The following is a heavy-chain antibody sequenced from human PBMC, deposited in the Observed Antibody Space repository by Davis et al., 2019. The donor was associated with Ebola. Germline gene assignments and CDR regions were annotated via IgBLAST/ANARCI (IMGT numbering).Heavy chain of an antibody. CDR3: ARRRYQLSTASWDYFDY. J-gene: IGHJ4*02. V-gene: IGHV5-10-1*01. D-gene: IGHD2-2*01. Sequence: GESLKISCKGSGYSFTSYWISWVRQMPGQGLALIGRIDPSDSYTNYSPSFQGHVTISADKPISTAYLQWSSLKASDTAMYYWARRRYQLSTASWDYFDYWGQGTLVTVSS. CDR2: IDPSDSYT. CDR1: GYSFTSYW.